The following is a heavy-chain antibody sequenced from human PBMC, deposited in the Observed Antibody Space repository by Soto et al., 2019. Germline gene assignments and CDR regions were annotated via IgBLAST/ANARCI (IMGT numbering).Heavy chain of an antibody. Sequence: GASVKVSCKASGYTFTNYYVHWVRQPHAQGLEWMGMITPSGGGTSYAQKFQGRVTMTTDTSPRPVHMELRSLRCEGLAVDYWARDSVTRVRGVIRFGYWGQGALVTVSS. J-gene: IGHJ4*02. CDR3: ARDSVTRVRGVIRFGY. CDR1: GYTFTNYY. D-gene: IGHD3-10*01. V-gene: IGHV1-46*01. CDR2: ITPSGGGT.